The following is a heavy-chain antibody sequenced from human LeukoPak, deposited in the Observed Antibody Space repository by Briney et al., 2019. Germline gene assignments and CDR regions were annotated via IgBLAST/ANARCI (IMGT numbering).Heavy chain of an antibody. V-gene: IGHV4-59*01. Sequence: SETLSLTCTVSGGSISSFYWNWIRQPPGKGLDWIGYIYSGSTNYNPSLKIRVTISVDTSKNQFSLTLSPVTAADTAVYYCVRGAPYYDILTGYQGFDYWGQGTLVTVSS. D-gene: IGHD3-9*01. CDR2: IYSGST. CDR1: GGSISSFY. J-gene: IGHJ4*02. CDR3: VRGAPYYDILTGYQGFDY.